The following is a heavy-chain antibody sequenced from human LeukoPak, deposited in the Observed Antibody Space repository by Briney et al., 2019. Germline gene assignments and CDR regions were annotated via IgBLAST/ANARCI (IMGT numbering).Heavy chain of an antibody. CDR2: ISAYNGNT. D-gene: IGHD5-24*01. Sequence: EASVKVSCKASGYTFTSYGISWVRQAPGQGLEWMGWISAYNGNTNYAQKLQGRVTMTTDTSTSTAYMELRSLRSDDTAVYYCARDREMATIYYFDYWGQGTLVTVSS. J-gene: IGHJ4*02. CDR1: GYTFTSYG. V-gene: IGHV1-18*01. CDR3: ARDREMATIYYFDY.